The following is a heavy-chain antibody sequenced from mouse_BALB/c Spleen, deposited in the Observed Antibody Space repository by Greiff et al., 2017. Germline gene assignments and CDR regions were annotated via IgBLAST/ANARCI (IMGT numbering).Heavy chain of an antibody. V-gene: IGHV2-9*02. D-gene: IGHD2-2*01. CDR1: GFSLTSYG. CDR2: IWAGGST. Sequence: VQRVESGPGLVAPSQSLSITCTVSGFSLTSYGVHWVRQPPGKGLEWLGVIWAGGSTNYNSALMSRLSISKDNSKSQVFLKMNSLQTDDTAMYYCARDRGVTTGLYAMDYWGQGTSVTVSS. CDR3: ARDRGVTTGLYAMDY. J-gene: IGHJ4*01.